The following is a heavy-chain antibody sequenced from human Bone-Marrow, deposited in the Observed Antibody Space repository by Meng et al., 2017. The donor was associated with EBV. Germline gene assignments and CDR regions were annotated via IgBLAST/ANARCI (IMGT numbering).Heavy chain of an antibody. Sequence: TGFVAPPATLSSTCTLSAASVSGCTFPWSWIRQPPGKELEWIGYIYAGGTTIYNPSLKSRVTIFLDTSRNQFSLGLRSVTTADTAVYYCAKSSSSTPGVVDSWGQGTLVTVSS. CDR2: IYAGGTT. CDR3: AKSSSSTPGVVDS. V-gene: IGHV4-61*01. CDR1: AASVSGCTFP. J-gene: IGHJ4*02. D-gene: IGHD6-6*01.